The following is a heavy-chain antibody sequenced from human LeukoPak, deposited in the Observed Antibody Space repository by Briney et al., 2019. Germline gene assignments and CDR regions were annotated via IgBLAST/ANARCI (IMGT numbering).Heavy chain of an antibody. V-gene: IGHV4-34*08. Sequence: GSLRLSCAASGFTFSSYAMSWVRQPPGKGLEWIGEINHSGSTNYNPSLKSRVTISVDTSKNQFSLKLSSVTAADTAVYYCARQHSSGWFDYWGQGTLVTVSS. CDR3: ARQHSSGWFDY. CDR1: GFTFSSYA. CDR2: INHSGST. J-gene: IGHJ4*02. D-gene: IGHD6-19*01.